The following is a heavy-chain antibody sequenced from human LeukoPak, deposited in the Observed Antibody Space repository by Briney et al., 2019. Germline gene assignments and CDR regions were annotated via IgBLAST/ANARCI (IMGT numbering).Heavy chain of an antibody. D-gene: IGHD3-22*01. V-gene: IGHV1-2*02. J-gene: IGHJ4*02. CDR2: INPNSGGT. CDR1: GYTFTGYY. Sequence: ASVKVSCKASGYTFTGYYMHWVRQAPGQGLEWMGWINPNSGGTNYAQKFQGGVTMTRDTPISTAYMELSRLRSDDTAVYYCARAKLGIVVVMRFEYWGQGTLVTVSS. CDR3: ARAKLGIVVVMRFEY.